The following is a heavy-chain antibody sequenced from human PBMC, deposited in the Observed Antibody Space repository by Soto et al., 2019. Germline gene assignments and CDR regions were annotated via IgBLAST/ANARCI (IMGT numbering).Heavy chain of an antibody. CDR2: IYYSGST. CDR3: ARERPAGSRLDP. V-gene: IGHV4-30-4*01. Sequence: SETLSLTCTVSGGSISSGDYYWSWIRRPPGKGLEWIGYIYYSGSTYYNPSLKSRVTISVDTSKNQFSLKLSSVTAADTAVYYCARERPAGSRLDPWGQGTLVTVSS. D-gene: IGHD6-13*01. CDR1: GGSISSGDYY. J-gene: IGHJ5*02.